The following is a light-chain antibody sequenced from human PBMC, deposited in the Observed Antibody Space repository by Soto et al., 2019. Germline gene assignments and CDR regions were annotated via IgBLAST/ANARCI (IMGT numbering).Light chain of an antibody. V-gene: IGLV1-40*01. Sequence: QSVLTQPPSVSGAPGQRVTISCTASSSNIGAGYDVHWYQQLPGTAPKLLIYGNTNRPSGVPDRFSGSKSGTSAPLAITGLQAEDEADYYCQSYDSSLSAGVFGGGTQLTVL. CDR2: GNT. CDR3: QSYDSSLSAGV. J-gene: IGLJ3*02. CDR1: SSNIGAGYD.